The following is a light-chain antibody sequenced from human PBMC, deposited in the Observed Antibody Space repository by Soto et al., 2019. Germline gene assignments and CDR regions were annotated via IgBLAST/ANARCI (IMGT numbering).Light chain of an antibody. Sequence: EIVLTQSPGTLSLSPGERATLFCRASQSVATSQLAWYQQKPGQAPRLLIGASSRATGVPDRFIASGSGTDFTLTISRLEPEDFAVYYCKQFASSHRTFGRGTTVEIK. V-gene: IGKV3-20*01. CDR1: QSVATSQ. CDR3: KQFASSHRT. CDR2: GAS. J-gene: IGKJ1*01.